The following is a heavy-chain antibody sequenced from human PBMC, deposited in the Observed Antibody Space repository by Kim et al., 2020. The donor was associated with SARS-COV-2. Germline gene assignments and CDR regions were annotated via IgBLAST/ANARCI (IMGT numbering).Heavy chain of an antibody. Sequence: NKYYADSVKGRFTISRDNSKNTLYLQMNSLRAEDTAVYYCSNIAAAGNDYWGQGTLVTVSS. CDR3: SNIAAAGNDY. D-gene: IGHD6-13*01. J-gene: IGHJ4*02. V-gene: IGHV3-33*06. CDR2: NK.